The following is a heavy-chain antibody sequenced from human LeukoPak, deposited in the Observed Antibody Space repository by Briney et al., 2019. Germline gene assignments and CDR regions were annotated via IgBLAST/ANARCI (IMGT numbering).Heavy chain of an antibody. Sequence: SVKVSYKASGGTFSSYAISWVRQAPGQGLEWMGRIIPIFGTANYAQKFQGRVTITTDESTSTAYMELSSLRSEDTAVYYCARDGEYSGSYYVDYWGQGTLVTVSS. CDR3: ARDGEYSGSYYVDY. CDR1: GGTFSSYA. D-gene: IGHD1-26*01. J-gene: IGHJ4*02. CDR2: IIPIFGTA. V-gene: IGHV1-69*05.